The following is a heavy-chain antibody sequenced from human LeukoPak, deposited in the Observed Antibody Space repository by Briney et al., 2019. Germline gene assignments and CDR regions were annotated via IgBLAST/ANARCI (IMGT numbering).Heavy chain of an antibody. CDR2: MIPILGIA. J-gene: IGHJ4*02. Sequence: SVKVSCKASGGTFSSYTISWVRQAPGQGLEWMGRMIPILGIANYAQKFQGRVTITADKSTSTAYMELSSLRSEDTAVYYCAREVPGIVVDWGQGTLVTVSS. CDR3: AREVPGIVVD. D-gene: IGHD3-22*01. V-gene: IGHV1-69*04. CDR1: GGTFSSYT.